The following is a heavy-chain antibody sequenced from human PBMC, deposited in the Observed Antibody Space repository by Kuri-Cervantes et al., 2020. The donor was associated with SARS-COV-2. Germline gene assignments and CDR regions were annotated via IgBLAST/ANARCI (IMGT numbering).Heavy chain of an antibody. CDR2: ISYDGSNK. Sequence: GESLKISCAASGFTFSSYAMHWVRQAPGKGLEWVAVISYDGSNKYYADSVKGRFTISRDNSKNTLYLQMNSLRAEDTAVYYYASSLTIFGVFGWFDPWGQGTLVTVSS. D-gene: IGHD3-3*01. V-gene: IGHV3-30-3*01. J-gene: IGHJ5*02. CDR1: GFTFSSYA. CDR3: ASSLTIFGVFGWFDP.